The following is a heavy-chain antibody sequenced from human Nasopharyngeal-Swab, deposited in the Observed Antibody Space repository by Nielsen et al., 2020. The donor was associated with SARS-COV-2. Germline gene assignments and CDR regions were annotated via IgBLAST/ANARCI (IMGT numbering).Heavy chain of an antibody. CDR2: INPNSGGT. CDR1: VYTFPGYY. CDR3: ASATAVAPRGEFDP. Sequence: ASVPVSCKASVYTFPGYYMHWVRQAPGQGLEWMGWINPNSGGTNYAQKFQGRVTMTRDTSISTAYMELSRLRSDDTAVYYCASATAVAPRGEFDPWGQGTLVTVSS. V-gene: IGHV1-2*02. D-gene: IGHD6-19*01. J-gene: IGHJ5*02.